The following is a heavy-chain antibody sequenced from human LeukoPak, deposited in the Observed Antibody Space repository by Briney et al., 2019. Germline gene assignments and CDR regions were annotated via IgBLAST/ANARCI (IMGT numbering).Heavy chain of an antibody. CDR2: VNHIGST. CDR3: ARAGLYWWSPRVDATRYLDL. D-gene: IGHD2-8*02. Sequence: NTSETLSLTCAVYGGSFRGCYWSWIRQPPRKGLEWIGGVNHIGSTNYNPSLKPRVTISVDTSKIQFSLQLSSVPAADTAVYYCARAGLYWWSPRVDATRYLDLWGRGTLVTVSS. J-gene: IGHJ2*01. V-gene: IGHV4-34*01. CDR1: GGSFRGCY.